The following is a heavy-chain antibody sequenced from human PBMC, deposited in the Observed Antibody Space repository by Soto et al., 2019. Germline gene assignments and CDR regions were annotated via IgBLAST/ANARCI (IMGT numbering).Heavy chain of an antibody. CDR3: ARAMITFGGVIVSFDY. V-gene: IGHV4-31*03. CDR2: IYYSGST. J-gene: IGHJ4*02. CDR1: GGSISSGGYY. Sequence: QVQLQESGPGLVKPSQTLSLTCTVSGGSISSGGYYWSWIRQHPGKGLEWIGYIYYSGSTYYNPSLKSRVTIPVDTSKNQFSLKLSSVTAADTAVYYCARAMITFGGVIVSFDYWGQGTLVTVSS. D-gene: IGHD3-16*02.